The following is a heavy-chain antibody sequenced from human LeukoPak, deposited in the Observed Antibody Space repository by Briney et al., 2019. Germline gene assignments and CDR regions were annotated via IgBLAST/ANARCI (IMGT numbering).Heavy chain of an antibody. CDR3: ARERCSGGSCYFDY. Sequence: GGSLRLSCTASGFTFSSYSMNWVRQAPGKGLEWVSSISGSSSYIYYADSVKARFTISRDNAKNSVYLQMNSLGAEDTAVYYCARERCSGGSCYFDYWGQGTLVTVSS. CDR2: ISGSSSYI. J-gene: IGHJ4*02. V-gene: IGHV3-21*01. D-gene: IGHD2-15*01. CDR1: GFTFSSYS.